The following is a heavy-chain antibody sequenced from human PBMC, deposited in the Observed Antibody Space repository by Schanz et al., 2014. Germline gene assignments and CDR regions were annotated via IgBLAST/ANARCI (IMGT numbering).Heavy chain of an antibody. CDR1: GFTFSVYW. CDR2: ISGDGTTT. Sequence: EVQVLESGGGLVQPGGSLRLSCAASGFTFSVYWMHWVRQPPGKGLVSVSRISGDGTTTSYADSVKGRFTISRDNAKNTLYLQMYSLRAEDTAVYYCASADYTNYFDYWGQGTLVTVSS. V-gene: IGHV3-74*02. J-gene: IGHJ4*02. CDR3: ASADYTNYFDY. D-gene: IGHD4-4*01.